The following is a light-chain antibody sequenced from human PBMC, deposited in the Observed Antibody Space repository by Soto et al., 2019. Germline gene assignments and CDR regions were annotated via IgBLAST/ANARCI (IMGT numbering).Light chain of an antibody. CDR1: QTISSW. Sequence: DIKMTQSPSTLSGSVGDRVTITCRASQTISSWLAWYQQKPGKAPKLLIYKASTLKSGVPSRFSGSGSGTDFTLTISSLQPEDFATYYCQQSYSTLITFGQGTRLEI. CDR2: KAS. J-gene: IGKJ5*01. CDR3: QQSYSTLIT. V-gene: IGKV1-5*03.